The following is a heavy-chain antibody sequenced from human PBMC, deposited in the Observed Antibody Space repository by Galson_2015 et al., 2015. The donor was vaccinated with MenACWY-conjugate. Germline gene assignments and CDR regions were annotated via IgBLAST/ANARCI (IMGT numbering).Heavy chain of an antibody. CDR2: IDWRDNK. CDR3: ARMHIVLDATDAFDI. D-gene: IGHD3-22*01. CDR1: GFSLSTYEMC. J-gene: IGHJ3*02. Sequence: PALVKPIQTLTLTCTFSGFSLSTYEMCIYWVRQPPGKALEWLARIDWRDNKYYTTSLKTRLTISKDTSTNQVVLTMTNVDPVDTATYYCARMHIVLDATDAFDIWGQGTMVTVSS. V-gene: IGHV2-70*11.